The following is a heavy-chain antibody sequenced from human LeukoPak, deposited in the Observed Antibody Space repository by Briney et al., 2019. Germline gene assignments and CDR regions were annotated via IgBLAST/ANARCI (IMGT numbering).Heavy chain of an antibody. J-gene: IGHJ4*02. Sequence: PSETLSLTCTVSGGSMSTYYWSWIRQPSGKGLEWIGYIYDSLSTDYNPSLKSRVTISVDMSKNQFSLKLTSVTAADTAVYYCARRSWYVDYWGQGTLVTVSS. D-gene: IGHD6-13*01. CDR3: ARRSWYVDY. CDR2: IYDSLST. V-gene: IGHV4-59*01. CDR1: GGSMSTYY.